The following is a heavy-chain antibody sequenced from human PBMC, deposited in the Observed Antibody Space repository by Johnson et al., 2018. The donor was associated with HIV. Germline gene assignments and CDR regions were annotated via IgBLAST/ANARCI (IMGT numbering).Heavy chain of an antibody. CDR2: ISYDGSNK. CDR3: ARDKANWGPSRDVGAFDI. Sequence: QVQLVESGGGVVQPGRSLRLSCAASGFTFSSYAMHWVLQAPGKGLEWVAVISYDGSNKYYADSVKGRFTISRDNSKNTLYLQMNSLRAEDTAVYYCARDKANWGPSRDVGAFDIWGQGTMVTVSS. CDR1: GFTFSSYA. V-gene: IGHV3-30*04. D-gene: IGHD7-27*01. J-gene: IGHJ3*02.